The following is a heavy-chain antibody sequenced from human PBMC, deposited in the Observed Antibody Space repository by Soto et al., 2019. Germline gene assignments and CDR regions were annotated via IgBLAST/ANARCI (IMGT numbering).Heavy chain of an antibody. D-gene: IGHD1-26*01. CDR1: GFTFSNFA. CDR2: ISGSGGST. V-gene: IGHV3-23*01. Sequence: EVQLLESGGGLVQPGGSLRLSCAASGFTFSNFAMNWVRQAPGKGLEWVSAISGSGGSTYYADSVKGRFTISRDNSKKTLYLQMNSLRAEDTAVYYCAKDPVVGTRRAFDIWGQGTMVTVSS. CDR3: AKDPVVGTRRAFDI. J-gene: IGHJ3*02.